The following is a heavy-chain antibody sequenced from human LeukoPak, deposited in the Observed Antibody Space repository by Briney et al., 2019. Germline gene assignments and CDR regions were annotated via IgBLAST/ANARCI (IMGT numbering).Heavy chain of an antibody. D-gene: IGHD4-23*01. Sequence: GGSLRLSCAASGFTFSSYGMHWVRQAPGKGLEWVAVISYDGGNKYYADSVKGRFTIPRDNSKNTLYLQMNSLRAEDTAVYYCAKDQTTVVTGLDYWGQGTLVTVSS. CDR1: GFTFSSYG. V-gene: IGHV3-30*18. CDR3: AKDQTTVVTGLDY. J-gene: IGHJ4*02. CDR2: ISYDGGNK.